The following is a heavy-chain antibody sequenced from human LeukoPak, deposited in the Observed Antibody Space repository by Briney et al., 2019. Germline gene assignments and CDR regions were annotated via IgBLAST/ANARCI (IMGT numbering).Heavy chain of an antibody. V-gene: IGHV4-34*01. Sequence: SETLSLTCAVYGGSFSGYYWSWIRQPPGKGLEWIGEINHSGSTNYNPSLKSRVTISVDTSKNQFSLKLSPVTAADTAVYYCARDYYYDSSGLTSYYFDYWGQGTLVTVSS. CDR2: INHSGST. D-gene: IGHD3-22*01. CDR1: GGSFSGYY. J-gene: IGHJ4*02. CDR3: ARDYYYDSSGLTSYYFDY.